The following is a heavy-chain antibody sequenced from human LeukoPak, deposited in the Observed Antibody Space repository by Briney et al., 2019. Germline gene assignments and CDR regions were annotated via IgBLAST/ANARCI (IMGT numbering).Heavy chain of an antibody. CDR1: GGSISSGVYY. V-gene: IGHV4-31*03. D-gene: IGHD3-10*01. CDR2: IYYSGST. J-gene: IGHJ3*02. Sequence: SETLSLTCTVSGGSISSGVYYWSRIRQHPGKGLEWIGYIYYSGSTYSNPSLKSRLTMSVDISKNQFSLKLSSVTAADTAVYYCARGVKGLRGAFDIWGQGTMVTVSS. CDR3: ARGVKGLRGAFDI.